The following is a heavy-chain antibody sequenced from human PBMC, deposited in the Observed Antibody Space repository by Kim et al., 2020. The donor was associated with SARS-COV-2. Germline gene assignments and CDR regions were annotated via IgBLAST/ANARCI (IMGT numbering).Heavy chain of an antibody. CDR1: GGSISSSSYY. CDR2: IYYSGST. V-gene: IGHV4-39*01. Sequence: SETLSLTCTVSGGSISSSSYYWGWIRQPPGKGLEWIGSIYYSGSTYYNPSLKSRVTISVDTSKNQFSLKLSSVTAADTAVYYCARFRVVAGFDYWGQGTLVTVSS. CDR3: ARFRVVAGFDY. J-gene: IGHJ4*02. D-gene: IGHD2-15*01.